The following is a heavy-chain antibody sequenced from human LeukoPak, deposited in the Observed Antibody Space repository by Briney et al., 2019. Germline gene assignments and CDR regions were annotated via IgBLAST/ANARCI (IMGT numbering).Heavy chain of an antibody. J-gene: IGHJ4*02. Sequence: GGSLRLSCAASGFTFSDYYMSWIRQAPGKGLVWVSRINTDGSSTSYADSVKGRFTISRDNAKNSLYLQMNSLRAEDTAVYYCARSIYDFWSGYRFDYWGQGTLVTVSS. CDR2: INTDGSST. V-gene: IGHV3-74*01. CDR3: ARSIYDFWSGYRFDY. CDR1: GFTFSDYY. D-gene: IGHD3-3*01.